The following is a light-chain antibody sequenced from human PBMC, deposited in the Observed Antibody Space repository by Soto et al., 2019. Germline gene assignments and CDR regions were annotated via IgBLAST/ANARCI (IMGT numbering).Light chain of an antibody. V-gene: IGLV1-51*02. J-gene: IGLJ2*01. Sequence: QSVLTQPPSVSAAPRQKVTISCSGSSSNIGNNYVSWYQQLPGTAPKLLIYENNKRPSGIPDRFSGSKSGTSATLGITGLQTGDEADYYCGTWDSSLSAGGVFGGGTKVTVL. CDR2: ENN. CDR1: SSNIGNNY. CDR3: GTWDSSLSAGGV.